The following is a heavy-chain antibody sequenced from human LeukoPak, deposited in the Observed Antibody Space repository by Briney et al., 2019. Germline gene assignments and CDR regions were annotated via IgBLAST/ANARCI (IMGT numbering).Heavy chain of an antibody. J-gene: IGHJ4*02. D-gene: IGHD5-18*01. V-gene: IGHV4-59*08. Sequence: PSETLSLTCTVSGGSISSYYWSWIRQPPGQGLEWIGYIYYSGSTNYNPSLKSRVTISVDTSKNQFSLKLSSVTAADTALYYCARHFSRINSYGLYYFDYWGQGTLVTVSS. CDR3: ARHFSRINSYGLYYFDY. CDR1: GGSISSYY. CDR2: IYYSGST.